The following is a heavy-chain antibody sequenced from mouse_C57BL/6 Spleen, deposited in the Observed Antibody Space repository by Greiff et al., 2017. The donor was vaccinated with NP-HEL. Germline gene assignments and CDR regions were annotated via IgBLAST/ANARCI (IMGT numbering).Heavy chain of an antibody. CDR2: IYPGSGST. CDR3: ARSGLYYGSSYEAY. Sequence: QVQLKQPGAELVKPGASVKMSCKASGYTFTSYWITWVKQRPGQGLEWIGDIYPGSGSTNYNEKFKSKATLTVDTSSSTAYMQLSSLTSEDSAVYYCARSGLYYGSSYEAYWGQGTLVTVSA. V-gene: IGHV1-55*01. D-gene: IGHD1-1*01. J-gene: IGHJ3*01. CDR1: GYTFTSYW.